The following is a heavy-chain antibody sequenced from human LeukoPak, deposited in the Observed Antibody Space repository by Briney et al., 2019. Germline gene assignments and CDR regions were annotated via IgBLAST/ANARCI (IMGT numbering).Heavy chain of an antibody. V-gene: IGHV3-48*03. D-gene: IGHD2-2*02. J-gene: IGHJ6*04. CDR1: GFTFSSYE. Sequence: PGGSLRLSCAASGFTFSSYEMNWVRQAPGKGLEWVSYISSSGSTIYYADSVMGRFTISRDNAKNSLYLQMNSLRAEDTAVYYCARDLGYCTSTSCYSLYGMDVWGKGTTVTVSS. CDR2: ISSSGSTI. CDR3: ARDLGYCTSTSCYSLYGMDV.